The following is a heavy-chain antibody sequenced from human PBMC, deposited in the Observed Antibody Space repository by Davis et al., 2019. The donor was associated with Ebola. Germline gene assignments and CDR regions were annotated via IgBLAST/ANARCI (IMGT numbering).Heavy chain of an antibody. CDR1: GDSVSSGG. J-gene: IGHJ5*02. CDR2: TYYNSKWYH. D-gene: IGHD6-19*01. CDR3: ASGWLRGRFDP. V-gene: IGHV6-1*01. Sequence: PSETLSLTCAISGDSVSSGGWNWIRQSPSRGLEWLGRTYYNSKWYHDYAVSVQSRLTINPDTSKNQFSLQLNSVTPEDTAVYYCASGWLRGRFDPWGQGTLVTVSS.